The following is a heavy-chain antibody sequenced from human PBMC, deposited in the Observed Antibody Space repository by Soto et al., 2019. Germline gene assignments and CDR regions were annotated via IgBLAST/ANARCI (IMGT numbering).Heavy chain of an antibody. CDR3: ARLTEAVTTFVY. V-gene: IGHV3-7*03. J-gene: IGHJ4*02. CDR2: INQYGSVK. Sequence: PGGSLRLSCEASGFALSPFWMSWVRQAPGKGLGWVASINQYGSVKHYVDSVRGRFTISRDNAKNSLFLQMNSLSAEDTVVYYCARLTEAVTTFVYWGQGTPVTVSS. D-gene: IGHD1-1*01. CDR1: GFALSPFW.